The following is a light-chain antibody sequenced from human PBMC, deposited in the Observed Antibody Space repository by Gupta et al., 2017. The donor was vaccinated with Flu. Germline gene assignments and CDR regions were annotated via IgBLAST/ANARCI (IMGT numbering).Light chain of an antibody. CDR2: EVI. CDR1: SSDVGGYNY. J-gene: IGLJ3*02. V-gene: IGLV2-14*01. CDR3: SSYTSSNSLE. Sequence: GTSSDVGGYNYVSWYQHHPGKAPKLMIYEVINRPSGVSNRFSGSKSGNTASLTISGLQAEDEADYYCSSYTSSNSLEFGGGTKLTVL.